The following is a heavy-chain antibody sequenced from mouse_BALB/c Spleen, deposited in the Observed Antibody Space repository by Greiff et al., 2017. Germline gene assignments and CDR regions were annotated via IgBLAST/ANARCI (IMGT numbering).Heavy chain of an antibody. CDR1: GYSFTGYT. D-gene: IGHD2-14*01. J-gene: IGHJ4*01. CDR3: ARGERYDEGGYAMDY. Sequence: EVQLQQSGPELVKPGASMKISCKASGYSFTGYTMNWVKQSHGKNLEWIGLINPYNGGTSYNQKFKGKATLPVDKSSSTAYMELLSLTSEDSAVYYCARGERYDEGGYAMDYWGQGTSVTVSS. V-gene: IGHV1-18*01. CDR2: INPYNGGT.